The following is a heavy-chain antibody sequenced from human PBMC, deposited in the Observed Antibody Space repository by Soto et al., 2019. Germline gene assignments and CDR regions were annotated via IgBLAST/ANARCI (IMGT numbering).Heavy chain of an antibody. Sequence: PGGSLRLSCAASGFTFSSYSMNWVRQAPGKGLEWVSYISSSSSTIYYADSVKGRFTISRDNAKNSLYLQMNSLRAEDTAVYYCAVQQPTPYYYYYGMDVWGQGTTVTVSS. CDR3: AVQQPTPYYYYYGMDV. J-gene: IGHJ6*02. V-gene: IGHV3-48*01. D-gene: IGHD6-13*01. CDR2: ISSSSSTI. CDR1: GFTFSSYS.